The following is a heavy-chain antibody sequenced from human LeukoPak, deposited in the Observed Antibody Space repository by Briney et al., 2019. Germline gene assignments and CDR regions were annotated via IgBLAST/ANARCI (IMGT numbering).Heavy chain of an antibody. CDR3: ARGRWNYDY. V-gene: IGHV4-34*01. CDR1: GGSFSGHY. Sequence: SETLSLTCAVYGGSFSGHYWSWIRQPPGKGLEWIGEINHSGSTNYNPSLKSRVTISVDTSKNQFSLKLSSVTAADTAVYYCARGRWNYDYWGQGTLVTVSS. J-gene: IGHJ4*02. CDR2: INHSGST. D-gene: IGHD1-7*01.